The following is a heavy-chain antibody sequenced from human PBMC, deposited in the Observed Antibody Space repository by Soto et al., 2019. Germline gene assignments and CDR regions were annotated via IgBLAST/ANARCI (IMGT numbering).Heavy chain of an antibody. Sequence: SETLSLTCSVSGGSLSGFPWIWIRQPPGKGLEWVGYIYHTGRSNYNPSLKSRLTISLDMSRNQFSLQLTYVTAADTALYYCARVSNDYGGNGAFDYWGLGTLVTVSS. CDR1: GGSLSGFP. CDR3: ARVSNDYGGNGAFDY. D-gene: IGHD3-16*01. J-gene: IGHJ4*02. V-gene: IGHV4-59*01. CDR2: IYHTGRS.